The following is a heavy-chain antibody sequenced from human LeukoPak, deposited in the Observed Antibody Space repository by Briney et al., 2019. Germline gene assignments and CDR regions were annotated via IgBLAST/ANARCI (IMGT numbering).Heavy chain of an antibody. V-gene: IGHV3-30*18. J-gene: IGHJ5*02. D-gene: IGHD4-23*01. CDR3: AKAPYGGNPYSWFDP. CDR1: GFTFSSYG. Sequence: GGFLRLSCAASGFTFSSYGMHWVRQAPGKGLEWVAVISYDGSNKYYADSVKGRFTISRDNSKNTLYLQMNSLRAEDTAVYYCAKAPYGGNPYSWFDPWGQGTLVTVSS. CDR2: ISYDGSNK.